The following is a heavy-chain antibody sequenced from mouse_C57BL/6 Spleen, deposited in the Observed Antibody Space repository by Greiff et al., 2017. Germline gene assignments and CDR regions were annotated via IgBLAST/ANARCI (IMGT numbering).Heavy chain of an antibody. V-gene: IGHV14-3*01. CDR3: ARYDYGTLYYYAMDY. CDR1: GFNIKNTY. Sequence: LVESVAELVRPGASVKLSCTASGFNIKNTYMHWVKQRPEQGLEWIGRIDPANGNTKYAPKFQGKATITADTSSNTAYLQLSSLTSEDTAIYYCARYDYGTLYYYAMDYWGQGTSVTVSS. CDR2: IDPANGNT. J-gene: IGHJ4*01. D-gene: IGHD1-1*01.